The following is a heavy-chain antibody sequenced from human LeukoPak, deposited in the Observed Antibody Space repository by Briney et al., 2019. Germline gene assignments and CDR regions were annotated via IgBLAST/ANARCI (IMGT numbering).Heavy chain of an antibody. CDR1: GFTFSSYS. D-gene: IGHD3-3*01. CDR3: ARATIFVDY. V-gene: IGHV3-21*01. J-gene: IGHJ4*02. CDR2: ISSSTSYI. Sequence: KPGGSLRLSCAASGFTFSSYSMNWVRQAPGKGLEWVSSISSSTSYIYHADSVKGRFTISRDNAKNSLYLQMNSLRAEDTAVYYCARATIFVDYWGQGTLVTVSS.